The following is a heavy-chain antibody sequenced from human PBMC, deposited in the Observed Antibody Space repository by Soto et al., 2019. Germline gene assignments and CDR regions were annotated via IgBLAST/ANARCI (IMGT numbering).Heavy chain of an antibody. Sequence: PSETLSLTCTVSGGSITSGGSLWSWIRQHPGKGPEWIAFIGYSGATSYNPSLASRVTISADTYKSQFSLNLRSVTAADTAVYYCARGGSSSKCFAPWGQGTLVTVYS. CDR3: ARGGSSSKCFAP. V-gene: IGHV4-31*03. J-gene: IGHJ5*02. CDR1: GGSITSGGSL. D-gene: IGHD6-6*01. CDR2: IGYSGAT.